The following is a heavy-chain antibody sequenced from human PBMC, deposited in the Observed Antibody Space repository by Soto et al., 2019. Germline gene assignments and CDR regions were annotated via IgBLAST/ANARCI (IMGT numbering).Heavy chain of an antibody. CDR3: ARDPTRVSYCSGGSCYSYFDY. V-gene: IGHV1-3*01. Sequence: ASVKVSCKASGYTFTSYAMHWVRQAPGQRLEWMGWINAGNGNTKYSQKFQGRVTITRDTSASTAYMELSSLRSEDTAVYYCARDPTRVSYCSGGSCYSYFDYWGQGTLVTVSS. CDR1: GYTFTSYA. D-gene: IGHD2-15*01. CDR2: INAGNGNT. J-gene: IGHJ4*02.